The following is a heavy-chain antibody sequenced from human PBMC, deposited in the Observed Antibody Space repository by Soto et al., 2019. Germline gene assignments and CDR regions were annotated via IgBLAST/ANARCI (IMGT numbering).Heavy chain of an antibody. Sequence: ADSVKGRFTISRDNAKTSLYLQMNSLRAEDTALYYCAKDVSTIFWSCCCDIGSVHWCQGTLVTVPS. CDR3: AKDVSTIFWSCCCDIGSVH. J-gene: IGHJ4*02. V-gene: IGHV3-9*01. D-gene: IGHD3-3*01.